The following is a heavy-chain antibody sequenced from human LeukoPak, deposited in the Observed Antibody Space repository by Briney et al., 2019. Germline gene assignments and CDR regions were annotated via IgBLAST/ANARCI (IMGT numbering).Heavy chain of an antibody. D-gene: IGHD3-3*01. J-gene: IGHJ6*02. V-gene: IGHV4-61*02. CDR2: IYTSGST. Sequence: SQTLSLTCTVSGGSISSGSYYWSWIRQPAGKGLEWIGRIYTSGSTNYNPSLNSRVTISVDTSKNQFSLKLSSVTAADTAVYYCARGYFWSGSRYGMDVWGQGTTVTVSS. CDR1: GGSISSGSYY. CDR3: ARGYFWSGSRYGMDV.